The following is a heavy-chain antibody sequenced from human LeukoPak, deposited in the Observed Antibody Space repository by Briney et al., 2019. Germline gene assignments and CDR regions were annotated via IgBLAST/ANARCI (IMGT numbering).Heavy chain of an antibody. CDR3: ASARMIHPRYGSGSYGN. Sequence: SETLSLTCTVSGGSISSGGYYRSWLRQHPGKGLEWLGYIYYSGSTYYNPPLKSRVTISVDTSKNQFSLKLSSVTAADTAVYYCASARMIHPRYGSGSYGNWGQGTLVTVSS. CDR1: GGSISSGGYY. D-gene: IGHD3-10*01. CDR2: IYYSGST. J-gene: IGHJ4*02. V-gene: IGHV4-31*03.